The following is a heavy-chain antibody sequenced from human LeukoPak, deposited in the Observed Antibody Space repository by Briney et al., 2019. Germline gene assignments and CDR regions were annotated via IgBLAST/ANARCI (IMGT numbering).Heavy chain of an antibody. J-gene: IGHJ4*02. V-gene: IGHV3-9*01. CDR2: ISWNSGSI. CDR3: AKTRGYDFWSGYFDY. CDR1: GFTFDDYA. Sequence: GRSLRLSCAASGFTFDDYAMHWVRQAPGKGLEWVSGISWNSGSIGYADSVKGRFTISRDNAKNSLYLQMNSLRAEDTALYYCAKTRGYDFWSGYFDYWGQGTLVTVSS. D-gene: IGHD3-3*01.